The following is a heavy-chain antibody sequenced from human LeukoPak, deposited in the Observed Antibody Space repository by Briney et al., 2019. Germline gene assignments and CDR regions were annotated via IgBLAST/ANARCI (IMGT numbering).Heavy chain of an antibody. CDR1: GFTVSSNY. J-gene: IGHJ3*02. CDR2: IYSGGST. CDR3: ARDDPTVRSLDI. Sequence: GGSLRLSCAASGFTVSSNYMSWVRQAPGKGLEWVSVIYSGGSTYYADSVKGRFTISRDNSKNTLYLQMNSLRAEDTAVYYCARDDPTVRSLDIWGQGTMVTVSS. V-gene: IGHV3-53*01. D-gene: IGHD3-16*01.